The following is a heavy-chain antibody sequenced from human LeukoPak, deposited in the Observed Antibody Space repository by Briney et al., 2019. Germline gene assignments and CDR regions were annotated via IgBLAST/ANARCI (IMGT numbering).Heavy chain of an antibody. D-gene: IGHD3-3*01. J-gene: IGHJ4*02. CDR3: AREEWLLSGYFDY. CDR2: ISYDGSIK. V-gene: IGHV3-30-3*01. CDR1: GFTFSSYA. Sequence: GGSLRLSCAASGFTFSSYAMHWVRQAPGKGLEWVAVISYDGSIKYYADSVKGRFTISRDNSKNTLYLQMNSLRAEDTAVYYCAREEWLLSGYFDYWGQGTLVTVSS.